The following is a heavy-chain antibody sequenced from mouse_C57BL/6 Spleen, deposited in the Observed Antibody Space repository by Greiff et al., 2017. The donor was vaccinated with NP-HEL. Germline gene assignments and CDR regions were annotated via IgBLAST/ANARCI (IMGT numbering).Heavy chain of an antibody. D-gene: IGHD2-4*01. CDR3: ARKRDYHWYFDV. CDR1: GYTFTSYW. V-gene: IGHV1-59*01. Sequence: QDQLQQPGAELVRPGTSVKLSCKASGYTFTSYWMHWVKQRPGQGLEWIGVIDPSDSYTNYNQKFKGKATLTVDTSSSTAYMQLSSLTSEDSAVYYCARKRDYHWYFDVWGTGTTVTVSS. CDR2: IDPSDSYT. J-gene: IGHJ1*03.